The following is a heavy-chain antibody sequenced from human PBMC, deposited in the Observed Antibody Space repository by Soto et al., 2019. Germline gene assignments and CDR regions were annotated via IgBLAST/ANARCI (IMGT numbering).Heavy chain of an antibody. V-gene: IGHV1-3*01. CDR3: ARVNGASYYNILTGYYDPTYEH. J-gene: IGHJ4*02. D-gene: IGHD3-9*01. CDR2: INVGHGNT. CDR1: GYTFTTYA. Sequence: ASVKVSCKASGYTFTTYAMHWVRQAPGQRLEWMGWINVGHGNTEYSQKFRGRITITRDTSASTVYMELSSLRSEDTALYYCARVNGASYYNILTGYYDPTYEHWGQGALVTVSS.